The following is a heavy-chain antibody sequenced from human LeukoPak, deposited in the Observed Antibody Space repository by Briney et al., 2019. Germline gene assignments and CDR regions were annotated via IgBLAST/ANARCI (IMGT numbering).Heavy chain of an antibody. Sequence: AGGSLTLSCAVSGFSVNDNYMSWVRQAPGKGLQWVSVMFPYGRTYYADSVKGRFTISRDLARNTLLLQMHSLRADDTAVHYCARTNPVYGDYDYWGQGTLVTVSS. V-gene: IGHV3-53*01. J-gene: IGHJ4*02. CDR2: MFPYGRT. CDR3: ARTNPVYGDYDY. CDR1: GFSVNDNY. D-gene: IGHD4-17*01.